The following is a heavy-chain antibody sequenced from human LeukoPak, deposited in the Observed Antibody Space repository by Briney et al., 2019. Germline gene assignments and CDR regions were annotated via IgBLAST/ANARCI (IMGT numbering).Heavy chain of an antibody. CDR3: AKAASGNWNDVSDY. CDR2: ISGRGVST. V-gene: IGHV3-23*01. J-gene: IGHJ4*02. D-gene: IGHD1-20*01. Sequence: GGSLRLSCAASGFTFSTYAMSWVRQAPGKGLEWVSDISGRGVSTSYADSVRGRFTISRDNSKNTLYLQMNSLRAEDTAVYYCAKAASGNWNDVSDYWGQGTLVTVSS. CDR1: GFTFSTYA.